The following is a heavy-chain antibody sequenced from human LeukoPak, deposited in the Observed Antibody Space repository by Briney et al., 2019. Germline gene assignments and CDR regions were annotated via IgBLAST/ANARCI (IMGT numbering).Heavy chain of an antibody. CDR1: GGTFSSYA. CDR3: ARDPGYSSSWYGEDY. J-gene: IGHJ4*02. D-gene: IGHD6-13*01. V-gene: IGHV1-69*04. Sequence: GSSVKVSCKASGGTFSSYAISWVRQAPGQGLEWMGRIIPILGIANYAQKFQGRVTITADKSTSTAYMELSSLRSEDTAVYYCARDPGYSSSWYGEDYWGQGTLVTVSS. CDR2: IIPILGIA.